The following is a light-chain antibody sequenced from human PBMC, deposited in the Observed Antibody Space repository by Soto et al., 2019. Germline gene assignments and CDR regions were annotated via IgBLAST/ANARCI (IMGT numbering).Light chain of an antibody. CDR3: QEYNTQSRYS. CDR1: QSISDW. CDR2: KAS. V-gene: IGKV1-5*03. Sequence: DIQMTQSPSTLSASVGDIVTITCRASQSISDWLAWYQQKPGKAPKLLIYKASNFQSGVPSRFSGSGSGTEFTLTISSLQPDDYATYYCQEYNTQSRYSFGQGTKLEIK. J-gene: IGKJ2*03.